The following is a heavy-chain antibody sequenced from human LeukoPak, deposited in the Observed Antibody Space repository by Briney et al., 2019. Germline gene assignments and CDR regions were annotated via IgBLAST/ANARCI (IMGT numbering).Heavy chain of an antibody. J-gene: IGHJ4*02. Sequence: PSETLSLTCTVSGGSISSYYWNWIRQPAGKGLEWIGRIHTSGSTNYNPSLKSRVTMSVDTSKNQFSLKLSSVTAADTAVYYCARGPHYALGIYFDYWGQGTLVTVSS. V-gene: IGHV4-4*07. CDR3: ARGPHYALGIYFDY. CDR1: GGSISSYY. D-gene: IGHD7-27*01. CDR2: IHTSGST.